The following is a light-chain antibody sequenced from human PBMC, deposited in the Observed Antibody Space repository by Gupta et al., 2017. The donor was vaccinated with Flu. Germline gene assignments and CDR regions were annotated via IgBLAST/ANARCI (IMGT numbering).Light chain of an antibody. J-gene: IGLJ2*01. Sequence: TARITCAGDGLANHIASWYQQKPGQAPVVVIYNDTERPSGIPERFSGSNSGTTVTLTISGVEAEDEADYYCQATDRSRTHQVVFGGGTKLTVL. CDR3: QATDRSRTHQVV. CDR2: NDT. V-gene: IGLV3-25*03. CDR1: GLANHI.